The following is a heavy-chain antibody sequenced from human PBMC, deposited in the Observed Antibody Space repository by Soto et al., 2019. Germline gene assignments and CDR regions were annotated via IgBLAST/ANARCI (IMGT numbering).Heavy chain of an antibody. D-gene: IGHD1-7*01. CDR2: SSATGSGR. Sequence: EVQLLESGGGLVQPGGSLTLSCAASGFTFSSYGMTWVRQAPGKGLEWVSFSSATGSGRYYADSVKGRFTISRDNSKNTLYLQMSSLRADDTAVYYCAKGRRAGGNYGFYSDFWGQGALVIVSS. CDR3: AKGRRAGGNYGFYSDF. CDR1: GFTFSSYG. J-gene: IGHJ4*02. V-gene: IGHV3-23*01.